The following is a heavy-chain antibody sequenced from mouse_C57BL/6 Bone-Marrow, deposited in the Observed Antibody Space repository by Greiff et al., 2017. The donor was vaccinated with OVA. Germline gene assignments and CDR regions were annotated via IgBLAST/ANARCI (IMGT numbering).Heavy chain of an antibody. D-gene: IGHD1-1*01. CDR2: IDPENGDT. V-gene: IGHV14-4*01. J-gene: IGHJ3*01. CDR1: GFNIKDDY. CDR3: ARAPPSTVVAPPFAY. Sequence: VQLQQSGAELVRPGASVKLSCTASGFNIKDDYMHWVKQRPEQGLEWIGWIDPENGDTEYASKFQGKATITADTSSNTAYLQLSSLTSEDSAVYFCARAPPSTVVAPPFAYWGQGTLVTVSA.